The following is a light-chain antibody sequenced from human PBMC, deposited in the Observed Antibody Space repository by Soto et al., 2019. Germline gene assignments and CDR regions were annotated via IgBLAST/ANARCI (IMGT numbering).Light chain of an antibody. Sequence: SVLTQSPGTLSLSPGAGATLSCRTSQSLSSAYLAWYKQRPGQAPRLLIYAASSRATGIPDRFSGSGSGTDFTLTISRLKPEDFAVYYCQQDFGSLYTFGQGTKLEIK. J-gene: IGKJ2*01. CDR2: AAS. V-gene: IGKV3-20*01. CDR3: QQDFGSLYT. CDR1: QSLSSAY.